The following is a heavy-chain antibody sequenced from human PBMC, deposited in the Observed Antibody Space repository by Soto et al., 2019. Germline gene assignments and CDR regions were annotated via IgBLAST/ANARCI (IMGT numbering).Heavy chain of an antibody. V-gene: IGHV3-66*01. CDR2: IYSGGST. J-gene: IGHJ6*03. Sequence: EVQLVESGGGLVQPGGSLRLSCAASGFTVSSNYMSWVRQAPGKGLEWVSVIYSGGSTYYEDSVKGRFTISRDNSKNTQYHQMNSLRAEDTAVYYCARGPDTAMVDYYYCYMDVWGKGTTVTVSS. CDR1: GFTVSSNY. CDR3: ARGPDTAMVDYYYCYMDV. D-gene: IGHD5-18*01.